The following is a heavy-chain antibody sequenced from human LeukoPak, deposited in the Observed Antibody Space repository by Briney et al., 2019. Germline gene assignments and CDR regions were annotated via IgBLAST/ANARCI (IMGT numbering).Heavy chain of an antibody. D-gene: IGHD3-10*01. J-gene: IGHJ3*02. V-gene: IGHV4-31*03. CDR2: IYYSGST. CDR3: ARGVKGLRGAFDI. Sequence: PSETLSLTCTVSGGSISSGDYYWSWIRQHPGKGLEWIGYIYYSGSTYSNPSLKSRLTMSVDISKNQFSLKLSSVTAADTAVYYCARGVKGLRGAFDIWGQGTMVTVSS. CDR1: GGSISSGDYY.